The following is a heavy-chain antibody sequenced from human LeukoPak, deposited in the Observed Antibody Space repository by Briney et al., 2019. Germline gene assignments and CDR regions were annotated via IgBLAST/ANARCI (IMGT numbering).Heavy chain of an antibody. V-gene: IGHV4-59*01. CDR1: GGSISSYY. CDR3: AREGGRWLQYNRFDP. CDR2: IYYSGST. Sequence: SETLSLTCTVSGGSISSYYWSWIRQPPGKGLEWIGYIYYSGSTNYNPSLKSRVTISVDTSKNQFSLKLSSVTAADTAVYYCAREGGRWLQYNRFDPWGQGTLVTVSS. J-gene: IGHJ5*02. D-gene: IGHD5-24*01.